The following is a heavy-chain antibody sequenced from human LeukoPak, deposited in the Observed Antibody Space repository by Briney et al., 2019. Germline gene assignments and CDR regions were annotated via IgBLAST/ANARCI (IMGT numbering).Heavy chain of an antibody. V-gene: IGHV3-23*01. CDR3: AKVGPSKITMIVVVIPYYFDY. CDR1: GFTFSTYV. J-gene: IGHJ4*02. D-gene: IGHD3-22*01. Sequence: GGSLRPSCAGSGFTFSTYVMNWVRQAPGKGLEWVSAISGSGGSTYYADSVKGRFTISRDNSKNTLYLQMNSLRAEDTAVYYCAKVGPSKITMIVVVIPYYFDYWGQGTLVTVSS. CDR2: ISGSGGST.